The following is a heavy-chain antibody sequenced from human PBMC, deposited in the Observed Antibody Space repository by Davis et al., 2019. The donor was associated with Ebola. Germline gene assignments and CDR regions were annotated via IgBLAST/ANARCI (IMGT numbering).Heavy chain of an antibody. CDR1: GYTLTELS. D-gene: IGHD1-26*01. Sequence: ASVKVPCKVSGYTLTELSMHWVRQAPGQGLEWMGWINPNSGGTNYAQKFQGWVTMTRDTSISTAYMGLSRLRSNDTAVYYCARGGGSSKRTMGYWGQGTLVTVSS. J-gene: IGHJ4*02. CDR3: ARGGGSSKRTMGY. CDR2: INPNSGGT. V-gene: IGHV1-2*04.